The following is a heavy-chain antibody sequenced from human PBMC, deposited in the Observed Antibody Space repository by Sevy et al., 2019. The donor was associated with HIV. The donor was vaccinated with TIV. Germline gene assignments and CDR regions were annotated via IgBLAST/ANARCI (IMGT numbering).Heavy chain of an antibody. Sequence: SETLSLTCTVSGGSISSYYWSWIRQPAGKGLEWIGRIYTSGSTNYNPSLKSRVTMSVDTSKNQFSLKLSSVTAADTAVYYCARAGCRGGSCYDYYYGMDVWGQGTTVTVSS. D-gene: IGHD2-15*01. CDR2: IYTSGST. CDR3: ARAGCRGGSCYDYYYGMDV. V-gene: IGHV4-4*07. CDR1: GGSISSYY. J-gene: IGHJ6*02.